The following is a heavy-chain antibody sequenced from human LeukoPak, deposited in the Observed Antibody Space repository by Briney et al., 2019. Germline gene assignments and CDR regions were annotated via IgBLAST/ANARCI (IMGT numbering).Heavy chain of an antibody. CDR1: GYTFTDYY. V-gene: IGHV1-2*02. J-gene: IGHJ5*02. CDR3: ARGDYYGSPKVVAA. Sequence: GASVKVSCKASGYTFTDYYINWVRQAPGQGLEWIGWINPNSGDTNYAQKFQDRVTMTRDTAISTAYIELKFLRSDDTAVLYCARGDYYGSPKVVAAWGQGTLVTVSS. CDR2: INPNSGDT. D-gene: IGHD3-10*01.